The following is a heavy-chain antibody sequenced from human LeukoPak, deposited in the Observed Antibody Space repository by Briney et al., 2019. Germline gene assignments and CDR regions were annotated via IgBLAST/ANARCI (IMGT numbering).Heavy chain of an antibody. D-gene: IGHD4-17*01. CDR3: TTVFEK. CDR2: ISYDGSNK. CDR1: GFTFSSYA. Sequence: PGRSLRLSCAASGFTFSSYAMHWVRQAPGKGLEWVAVISYDGSNKYYADSVKGRFTISRDNAKNTVYLQMNSLRDEDTAVYYCTTVFEKWGQGTLVTVSS. J-gene: IGHJ4*02. V-gene: IGHV3-30-3*01.